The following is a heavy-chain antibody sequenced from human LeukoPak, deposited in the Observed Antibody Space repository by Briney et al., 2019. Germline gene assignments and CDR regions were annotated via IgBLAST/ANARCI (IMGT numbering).Heavy chain of an antibody. CDR3: ARDLEGSPGAFDI. CDR1: GGSFSGYY. D-gene: IGHD6-13*01. V-gene: IGHV4-34*01. Sequence: SETLSLTCAVYGGSFSGYYWSRIRQPPGKGLEWIGEINHSGSTNYNPSLKSRVTISVDTSKNQFSLKLSSVTAADTAVYYCARDLEGSPGAFDIWGQGTMVTVSS. J-gene: IGHJ3*02. CDR2: INHSGST.